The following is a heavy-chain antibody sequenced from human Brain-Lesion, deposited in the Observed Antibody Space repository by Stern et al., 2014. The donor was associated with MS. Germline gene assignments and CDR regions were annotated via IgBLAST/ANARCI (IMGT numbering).Heavy chain of an antibody. CDR2: IYYSGNT. V-gene: IGHV4-39*01. D-gene: IGHD2-15*01. CDR1: GGSVSSTSYA. CDR3: AGEEDIRYCSGGSCTGNWFDP. Sequence: QLQLQESGPGLVKPSETLSLTCTVAGGSVSSTSYAWAWIRQPPGKGLEWIGTIYYSGNTYYSPSLKSRLTISLDTPKNQFSLQLRFVTAADTAVYYCAGEEDIRYCSGGSCTGNWFDPWGQGTLVTVSS. J-gene: IGHJ5*02.